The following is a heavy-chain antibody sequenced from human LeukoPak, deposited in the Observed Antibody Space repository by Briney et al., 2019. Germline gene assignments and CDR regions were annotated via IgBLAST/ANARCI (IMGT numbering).Heavy chain of an antibody. J-gene: IGHJ4*02. CDR1: GYTLTELS. CDR3: ATSYYDILTGFHGLYYFDY. CDR2: FDPEDGET. Sequence: ASVKVSCKVSGYTLTELSMHWVRQAPGKGLEWMGGFDPEDGETIYAQKFQGRVTMTEDTSTDTAYMELSSLRSEDTAVYYCATSYYDILTGFHGLYYFDYWGQGTLVTVSS. V-gene: IGHV1-24*01. D-gene: IGHD3-9*01.